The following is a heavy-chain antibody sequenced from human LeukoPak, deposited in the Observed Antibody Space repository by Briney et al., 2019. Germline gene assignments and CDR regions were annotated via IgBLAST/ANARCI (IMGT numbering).Heavy chain of an antibody. CDR2: ISSSSSYI. CDR3: ARRGIVATIGGNWFDP. J-gene: IGHJ5*02. Sequence: GGSLRLSCAASGFTFSSYSMNWVRQAPGTGLEWVSSISSSSSYIYYADSVKGRFTISRDNAKNSLYLQMNSLRAEDTAVYYCARRGIVATIGGNWFDPWGQGTLVTVSS. V-gene: IGHV3-21*01. D-gene: IGHD5-12*01. CDR1: GFTFSSYS.